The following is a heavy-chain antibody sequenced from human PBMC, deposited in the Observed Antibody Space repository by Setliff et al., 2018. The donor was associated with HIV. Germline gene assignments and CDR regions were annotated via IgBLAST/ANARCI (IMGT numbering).Heavy chain of an antibody. D-gene: IGHD1-26*01. CDR2: IIPIAGTA. CDR3: ARAHSGSYYYYYYMDV. CDR1: GGTFSSYA. J-gene: IGHJ6*03. V-gene: IGHV1-69*13. Sequence: GASVKVSCKASGGTFSSYAISWVRQAPGQGLEWMGGIIPIAGTANYAQKFQGRVAITADESTSTAYMELSSLRSEDTAVYYCARAHSGSYYYYYYMDVWGKGTTVTVSS.